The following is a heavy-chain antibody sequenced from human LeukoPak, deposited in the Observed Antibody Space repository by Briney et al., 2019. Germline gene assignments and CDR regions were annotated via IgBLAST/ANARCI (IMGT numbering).Heavy chain of an antibody. J-gene: IGHJ4*02. D-gene: IGHD5-12*01. CDR1: GFTFSHFG. Sequence: GGSLRLSCAASGFTFSHFGMHWVRQAPGKGLEWVAFIAYDGSSKYYADSLKGRITISRDNSKNTLYLQMNGLRVEDTAVYYCVKDIVATILVGYLDFWGQGTLVSVSS. CDR3: VKDIVATILVGYLDF. V-gene: IGHV3-30*02. CDR2: IAYDGSSK.